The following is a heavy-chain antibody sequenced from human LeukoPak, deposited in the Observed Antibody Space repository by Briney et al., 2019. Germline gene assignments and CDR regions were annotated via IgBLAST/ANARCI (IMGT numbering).Heavy chain of an antibody. CDR1: GFTVSSNY. D-gene: IGHD2-2*02. J-gene: IGHJ4*02. CDR3: AQDLGYCSSTSCYSYFDN. V-gene: IGHV3-53*01. Sequence: GGSLRLSCAASGFTVSSNYMSWVRQAPGKGLERVSVIYSGGTTYYPDSVKGRFTISRDNSKNTLFLQMSSLRAEDTAVYYCAQDLGYCSSTSCYSYFDNWGQGTLVTVSS. CDR2: IYSGGTT.